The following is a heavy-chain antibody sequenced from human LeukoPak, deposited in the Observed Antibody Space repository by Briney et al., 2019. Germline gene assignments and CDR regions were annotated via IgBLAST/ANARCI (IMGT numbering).Heavy chain of an antibody. Sequence: PGGSLRLSCAATGFTSSAYSMIWVRQAPGKGLEWVSSISISRTYIYYADSLKGRFTISRDDAKSSLYLQMNSLRAEDTAVYYCARLMWVDYYDNAGYPDYWGQGTLVTVSS. CDR2: ISISRTYI. CDR3: ARLMWVDYYDNAGYPDY. CDR1: GFTSSAYS. J-gene: IGHJ4*02. D-gene: IGHD3-22*01. V-gene: IGHV3-21*01.